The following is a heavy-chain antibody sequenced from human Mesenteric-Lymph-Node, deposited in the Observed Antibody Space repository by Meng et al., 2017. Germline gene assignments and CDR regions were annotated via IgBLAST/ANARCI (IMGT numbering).Heavy chain of an antibody. CDR3: ARESYDILTGYYGD. V-gene: IGHV1-18*01. CDR2: ISAYNGNT. Sequence: ASVKVSCKASGYTFTSYGISWVRQAPGQGLEWMGWISAYNGNTNYAQKLQGRVTMTTDTSTSTAYMELRSLRSEDTAVYYCARESYDILTGYYGDWGQGTLVTVSS. CDR1: GYTFTSYG. J-gene: IGHJ4*02. D-gene: IGHD3-9*01.